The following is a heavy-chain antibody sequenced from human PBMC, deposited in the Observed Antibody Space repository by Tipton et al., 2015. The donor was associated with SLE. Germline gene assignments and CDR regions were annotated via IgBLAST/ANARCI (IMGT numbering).Heavy chain of an antibody. CDR3: ARDRYFGDYYYMDV. CDR1: GGSISSGSYY. D-gene: IGHD3-16*01. V-gene: IGHV4-61*02. CDR2: IYTSGST. J-gene: IGHJ6*03. Sequence: TLSLTCTVSGGSISSGSYYWGWIRQPAGKGLEWIGRIYTSGSTNYNPSLKSRVTISVDTSKNQFSLKLSSVTAADTAVYYCARDRYFGDYYYMDVWGKGTTVTVSS.